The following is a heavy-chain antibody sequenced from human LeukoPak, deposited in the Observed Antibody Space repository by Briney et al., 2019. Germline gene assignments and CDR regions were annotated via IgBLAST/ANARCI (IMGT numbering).Heavy chain of an antibody. V-gene: IGHV4-34*01. Sequence: PSATLSLTCAVYGGSFSGYYWSWIRQPPGKGLEWIGEINRSGSTNYNPSLKSRVTISVDTSKNQFSLKLSSVTATDTAVYYCASTGVPAANDAFDFWGHGTMVTVSS. J-gene: IGHJ3*01. D-gene: IGHD2-2*01. CDR2: INRSGST. CDR3: ASTGVPAANDAFDF. CDR1: GGSFSGYY.